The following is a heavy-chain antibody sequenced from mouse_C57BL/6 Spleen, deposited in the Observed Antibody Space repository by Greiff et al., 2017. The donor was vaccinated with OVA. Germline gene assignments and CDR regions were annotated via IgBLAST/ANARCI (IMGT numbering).Heavy chain of an antibody. D-gene: IGHD2-1*01. CDR3: AREDGNLSWFAY. CDR2: ISYDGSN. CDR1: GYSITSGYY. V-gene: IGHV3-6*01. J-gene: IGHJ3*01. Sequence: EVKLQESGPGLVKPSQSLSLTCSVTGYSITSGYYWNWIRQFPGNKLEWMGYISYDGSNNYNPSLKNRISITRDTSKNQFFLKLNSVTTEDTATYYCAREDGNLSWFAYWGQGTLVTVSA.